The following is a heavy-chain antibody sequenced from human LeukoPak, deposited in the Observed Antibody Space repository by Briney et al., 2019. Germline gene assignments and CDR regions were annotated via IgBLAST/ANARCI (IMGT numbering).Heavy chain of an antibody. D-gene: IGHD1-26*01. J-gene: IGHJ3*02. CDR3: ARGGGSYGFVLGAFDI. Sequence: PGGSLRLSCAASGFTFSSYWMSWVRQAPGKGLEWVANIKQDGSEKYYVDSVKGRFTISRDNAKNSLYLQMNSLRAEDTAVYYCARGGGSYGFVLGAFDIWGQGTMVTVSS. CDR1: GFTFSSYW. V-gene: IGHV3-7*03. CDR2: IKQDGSEK.